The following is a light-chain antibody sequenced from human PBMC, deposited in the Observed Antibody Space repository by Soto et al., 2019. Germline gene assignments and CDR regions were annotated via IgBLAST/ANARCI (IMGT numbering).Light chain of an antibody. CDR3: SSYANSDTVI. CDR1: SSDVGTYNF. CDR2: DVS. Sequence: QSALTQPASVSGSPGQSITISCTGTSSDVGTYNFVSWYRQHPVKAPILIIFDVSSRPSGISNRFSGSKSGNTASLTISGVQAEDEAYYYCSSYANSDTVIFGGGTKVTVL. V-gene: IGLV2-14*01. J-gene: IGLJ2*01.